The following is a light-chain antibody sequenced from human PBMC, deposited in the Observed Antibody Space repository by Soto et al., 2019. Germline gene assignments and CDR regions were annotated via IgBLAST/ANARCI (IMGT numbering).Light chain of an antibody. CDR3: QQYGHSPRT. Sequence: EIVMTQSPATLSVSPGERATLSCRASQSVSSNLAWYQQKPGQGPRLLIYGASTRATGIPARFSGSGSGTEFTLTISSLQSEDFALYYCQQYGHSPRTFGQGTRVEIK. V-gene: IGKV3-15*01. CDR1: QSVSSN. CDR2: GAS. J-gene: IGKJ1*01.